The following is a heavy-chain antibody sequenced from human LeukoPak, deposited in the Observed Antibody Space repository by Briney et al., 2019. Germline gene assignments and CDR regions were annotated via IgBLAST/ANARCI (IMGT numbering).Heavy chain of an antibody. J-gene: IGHJ4*02. CDR3: ARGWVDSPYYFDY. D-gene: IGHD3-22*01. CDR2: INHSGST. V-gene: IGHV4-34*01. CDR1: GGSLSGDS. Sequence: PSETLSLTCAVYGGSLSGDSWSWIRQSPGKGLEWIGEINHSGSTNYNPSLKSRVSISVDTSKNQFSLKLTSVTAADTAVYYCARGWVDSPYYFDYWGQGTLVTVSS.